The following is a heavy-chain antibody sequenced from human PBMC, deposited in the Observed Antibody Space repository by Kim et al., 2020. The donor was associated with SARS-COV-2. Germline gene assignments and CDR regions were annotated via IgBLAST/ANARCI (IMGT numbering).Heavy chain of an antibody. V-gene: IGHV3-15*01. D-gene: IGHD1-26*01. CDR3: TTEGVGTTTFGY. CDR2: T. J-gene: IGHJ4*02. Sequence: TDYAAPVKGRFTISRDDANNMLYLQMSSLKSEDTAVYYCTTEGVGTTTFGYWGQGALVTVSS.